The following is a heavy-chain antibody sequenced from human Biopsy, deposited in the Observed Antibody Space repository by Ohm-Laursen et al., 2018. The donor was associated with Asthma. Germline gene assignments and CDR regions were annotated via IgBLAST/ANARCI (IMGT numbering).Heavy chain of an antibody. CDR2: ISCTSATI. Sequence: SLRLSCTASGFKFVDYTMHWVRPAPGKGLEWVSGISCTSATIGYADSVEGRVTISRDNAKNSVFLHMDSLRPEDTAFYYCAKVRSDWVITESFDYWGQGVLVTVSS. D-gene: IGHD3-22*01. CDR1: GFKFVDYT. J-gene: IGHJ4*02. CDR3: AKVRSDWVITESFDY. V-gene: IGHV3-9*01.